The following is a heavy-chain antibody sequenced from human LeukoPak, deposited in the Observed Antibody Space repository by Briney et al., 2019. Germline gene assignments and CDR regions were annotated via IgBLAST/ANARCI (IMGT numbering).Heavy chain of an antibody. Sequence: GGSLRLSCAASGFTFSSYSMNWVRQAPGKGLEWVSSISSSSSYIYYADSVKGRFTISRDNAKNSLYLQMNRLRAEDTAVYYCARAGGLYCSGGSCYFYWGQGTLVTVSS. J-gene: IGHJ4*02. CDR3: ARAGGLYCSGGSCYFY. CDR1: GFTFSSYS. CDR2: ISSSSSYI. V-gene: IGHV3-21*01. D-gene: IGHD2-15*01.